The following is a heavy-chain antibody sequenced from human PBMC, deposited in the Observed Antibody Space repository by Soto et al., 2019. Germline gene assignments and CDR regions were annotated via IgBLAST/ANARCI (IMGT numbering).Heavy chain of an antibody. D-gene: IGHD6-19*01. CDR1: GYIFTAYS. V-gene: IGHV1-2*02. CDR2: FNPNSGDT. CDR3: AREASAVISLDY. Sequence: AASVKVSCKASGYIFTAYSMHWVRQAPGQGLEWVGWFNPNSGDTIYAQKFQGRVTLTGDTSISTAYMELYSLTSDYTAVYYCAREASAVISLDYWGQGTLVTVSS. J-gene: IGHJ4*02.